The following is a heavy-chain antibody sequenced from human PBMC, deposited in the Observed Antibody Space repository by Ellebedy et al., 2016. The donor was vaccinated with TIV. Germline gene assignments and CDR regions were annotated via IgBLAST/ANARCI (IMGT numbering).Heavy chain of an antibody. Sequence: SETLSLTXAVYGGSFSGYYWSWIRQPPGKGLEWIGEINHSGSTNYNPSLKSRVTISVDTSKNQFSLKLSSVTAADTAVYYCARDRNWNQDYWGQGTLVTVSS. J-gene: IGHJ4*02. CDR1: GGSFSGYY. CDR3: ARDRNWNQDY. CDR2: INHSGST. V-gene: IGHV4-34*01. D-gene: IGHD1-1*01.